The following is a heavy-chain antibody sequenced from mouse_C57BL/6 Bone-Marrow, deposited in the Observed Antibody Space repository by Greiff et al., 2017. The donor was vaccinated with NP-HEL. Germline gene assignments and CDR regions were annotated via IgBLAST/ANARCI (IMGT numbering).Heavy chain of an antibody. D-gene: IGHD2-3*01. J-gene: IGHJ3*01. V-gene: IGHV5-4*01. CDR3: ARESYDGYTWFAY. CDR1: GFTFSSYA. Sequence: DVKLQESGGGLVKPGGSLKLSCAASGFTFSSYAMSWVRQTPEKRLEWVATISDGGSYTYYPDNVKGRFTISRDNAKNNLYLQMSHLKSEDTAMYYCARESYDGYTWFAYWGQGALVTVSA. CDR2: ISDGGSYT.